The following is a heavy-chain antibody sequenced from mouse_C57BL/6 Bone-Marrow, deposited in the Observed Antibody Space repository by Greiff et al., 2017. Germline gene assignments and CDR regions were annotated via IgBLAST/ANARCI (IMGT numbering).Heavy chain of an antibody. J-gene: IGHJ2*01. CDR2: IHPNSGST. Sequence: VKLQQPGAELVKPGASVKLSCKASGYTFTSYWMHWVKQRPGQGLEWIGMIHPNSGSTNYNEKFKSKATLTVDKSSSTAYMQLSSLTSEDSAVYYCARTKWLLYFDYWGQGTTLTVSS. CDR3: ARTKWLLYFDY. V-gene: IGHV1-64*01. D-gene: IGHD2-3*01. CDR1: GYTFTSYW.